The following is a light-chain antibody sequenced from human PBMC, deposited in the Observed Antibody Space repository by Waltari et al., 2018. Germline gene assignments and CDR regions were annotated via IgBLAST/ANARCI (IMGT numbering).Light chain of an antibody. CDR1: SSHAGAYDF. CDR3: CSHAGSYTLV. CDR2: DVN. J-gene: IGLJ2*01. V-gene: IGLV2-11*01. Sequence: QSALTQPRSASGSPGQSVTISCTGTSSHAGAYDFVSWYQQEPGRAPKVIIYDVNRRPSGVPDRFSGSKSGNTASLTISGLRAEDEADYYCCSHAGSYTLVFGGGTKLTVL.